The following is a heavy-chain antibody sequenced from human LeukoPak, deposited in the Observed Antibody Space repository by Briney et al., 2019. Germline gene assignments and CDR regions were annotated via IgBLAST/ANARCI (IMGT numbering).Heavy chain of an antibody. CDR1: GGSFSGYY. Sequence: SETLSLTCAVYGGSFSGYYWSWIRQPPGKGLEWIEEINHSGSTNYNPSLKSRVTISVDTSKNQFSLKLSSVTAADTAVYYCARGFRYSSGWYYWFDPWGQGTLVTVSS. V-gene: IGHV4-34*01. CDR2: INHSGST. CDR3: ARGFRYSSGWYYWFDP. J-gene: IGHJ5*02. D-gene: IGHD6-19*01.